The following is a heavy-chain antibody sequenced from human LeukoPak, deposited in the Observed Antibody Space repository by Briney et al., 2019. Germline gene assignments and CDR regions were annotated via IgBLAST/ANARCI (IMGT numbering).Heavy chain of an antibody. Sequence: SETLSLTWIVSGGSISSYYWSWNRQPPGKGLEWIGYIYYSGSTNYNPSLKSRVTISVDTSKNQFSLKLSSVTAADTAVYYCATHLGATVAWGQGTLVTVS. CDR2: IYYSGST. V-gene: IGHV4-59*01. J-gene: IGHJ5*02. D-gene: IGHD1-26*01. CDR3: ATHLGATVA. CDR1: GGSISSYY.